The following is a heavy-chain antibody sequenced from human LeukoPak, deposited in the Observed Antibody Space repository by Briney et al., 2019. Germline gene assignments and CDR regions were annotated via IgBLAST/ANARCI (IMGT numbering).Heavy chain of an antibody. D-gene: IGHD3-3*01. J-gene: IGHJ4*02. CDR1: GYTFTVYF. CDR3: ARFTTPIS. V-gene: IGHV1-2*02. CDR2: INPNSGDT. Sequence: ASVKVSCKASGYTFTVYFMHWVRQAPGQGLEWMGWINPNSGDTNYAQKFQGRVTMTRDTSISTAYMDLSRLRFDDTAVYYCARFTTPISWGQGTLVTVSS.